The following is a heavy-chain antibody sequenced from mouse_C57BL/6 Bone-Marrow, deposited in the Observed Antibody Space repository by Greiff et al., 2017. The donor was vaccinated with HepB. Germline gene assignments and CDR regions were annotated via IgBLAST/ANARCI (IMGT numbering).Heavy chain of an antibody. J-gene: IGHJ2*01. V-gene: IGHV1-59*01. Sequence: QVHLQQPGAELVRPGTSVKLSCKASGYTFTSYWMHWVKQRPGQGLEWIGVIDPSDSYTNYNQKFKGKATLTVDTSSSTAYMPLSSLTSEDSAVYYCARSPYYYGSSYFDYWGQGTTLTVSS. CDR1: GYTFTSYW. CDR2: IDPSDSYT. D-gene: IGHD1-1*01. CDR3: ARSPYYYGSSYFDY.